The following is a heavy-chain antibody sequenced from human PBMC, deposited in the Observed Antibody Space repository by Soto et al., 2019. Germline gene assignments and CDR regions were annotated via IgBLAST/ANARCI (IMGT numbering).Heavy chain of an antibody. J-gene: IGHJ3*02. CDR2: IWYDGSNK. CDR3: VTHLLGPLLGGRFDI. V-gene: IGHV3-33*01. CDR1: GFTFSSYG. D-gene: IGHD1-26*01. Sequence: PGGSLGLSCSASGFTFSSYGMHWVRHAPCKGLEWVAVIWYDGSNKYYADSVKGRFTISRDNSKNTLYLQMNSLRAEDTAVYYSVTHLLGPLLGGRFDIRGQRATGTVS.